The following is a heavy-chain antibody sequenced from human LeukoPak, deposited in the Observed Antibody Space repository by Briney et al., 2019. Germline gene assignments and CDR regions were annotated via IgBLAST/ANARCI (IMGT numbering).Heavy chain of an antibody. J-gene: IGHJ4*02. CDR2: ISSSSSYI. V-gene: IGHV3-21*01. D-gene: IGHD3-16*02. CDR3: ARDLPLNYVWGSYRYPYYFDY. CDR1: GFTFSSYS. Sequence: PGGSLRLSCAASGFTFSSYSMNWVRQAPGKGLEWVSSISSSSSYIYYADSVKGRFTISRDNAKNSLYLQMNSLRAEDTAVYYCARDLPLNYVWGSYRYPYYFDYWGQGTLVTVSS.